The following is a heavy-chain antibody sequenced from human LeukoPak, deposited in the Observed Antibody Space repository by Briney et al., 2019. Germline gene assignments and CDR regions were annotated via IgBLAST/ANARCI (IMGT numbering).Heavy chain of an antibody. Sequence: ASXFTLNDKARNWVGQARGKGGEXVSXISWDGGSTYYADSVKGRFTISRDNSKNSLYLQMNSLRAEDTAMYYCARHSRDLSTSLQGPYGMDVWGQGTTVTVSS. CDR1: XFTLNDKA. CDR2: ISWDGGST. V-gene: IGHV3-43D*03. D-gene: IGHD2-2*01. J-gene: IGHJ6*02. CDR3: ARHSRDLSTSLQGPYGMDV.